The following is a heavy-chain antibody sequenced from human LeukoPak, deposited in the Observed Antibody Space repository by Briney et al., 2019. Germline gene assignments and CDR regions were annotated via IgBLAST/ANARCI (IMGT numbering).Heavy chain of an antibody. J-gene: IGHJ3*02. D-gene: IGHD3-3*01. V-gene: IGHV4-4*07. CDR3: ARDLGDYYDFWSGYQMGAFDI. CDR2: IYTSGST. CDR1: GGSISSYY. Sequence: SETLSLTCTVSGGSISSYYWSWIRQPAGKGLEWIGRIYTSGSTNYNPSLKSRVTMSVDTSKTQFSLKLSSVTAADTAVYYCARDLGDYYDFWSGYQMGAFDIWGQGTMVTVSS.